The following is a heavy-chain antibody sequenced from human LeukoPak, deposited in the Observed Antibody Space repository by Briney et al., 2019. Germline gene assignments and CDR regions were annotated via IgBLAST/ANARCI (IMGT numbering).Heavy chain of an antibody. CDR1: EFTFSKYW. J-gene: IGHJ4*02. D-gene: IGHD3-22*01. V-gene: IGHV3-74*01. CDR3: ARAGQGYYYDSSGYRDY. Sequence: GGSLRLSCAASEFTFSKYWMHWVRQAPGKGLVWVSGINRDGKITNYADSVKGRFTISRDNSKNTLYLQMNSLRAEDTAVYYCARAGQGYYYDSSGYRDYWGQGTLVTVSS. CDR2: INRDGKIT.